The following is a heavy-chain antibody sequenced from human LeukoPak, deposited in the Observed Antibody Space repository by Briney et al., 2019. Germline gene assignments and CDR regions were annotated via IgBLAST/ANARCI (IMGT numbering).Heavy chain of an antibody. J-gene: IGHJ6*03. CDR3: ARGSGFQYRGITTNYYMDV. CDR1: GYTFNDYY. CDR2: INPKSGDT. D-gene: IGHD3-22*01. V-gene: IGHV1-2*02. Sequence: PRASVKVSCKASGYTFNDYYINWVRQAPGQGLEWMGWINPKSGDTKFAQKFQGGVTMTRDTSISTAYMDLSRLKSDDTAVYYCARGSGFQYRGITTNYYMDVWGKGTTVTVSS.